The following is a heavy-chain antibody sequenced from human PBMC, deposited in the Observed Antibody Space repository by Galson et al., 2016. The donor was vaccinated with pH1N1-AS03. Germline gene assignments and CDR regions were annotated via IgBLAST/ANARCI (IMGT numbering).Heavy chain of an antibody. CDR1: GFTVSSNY. Sequence: SLRLSCAASGFTVSSNYMSWVRQAPRKGLEWVSVIYSGGITYYADSVKGRFTISRDSSKNTLYLQMNSLRAEDTAVYYCARLRVVVVPAALGGSDYFDSWGQGTLVTVSS. D-gene: IGHD2-2*01. J-gene: IGHJ4*02. CDR2: IYSGGIT. V-gene: IGHV3-53*01. CDR3: ARLRVVVVPAALGGSDYFDS.